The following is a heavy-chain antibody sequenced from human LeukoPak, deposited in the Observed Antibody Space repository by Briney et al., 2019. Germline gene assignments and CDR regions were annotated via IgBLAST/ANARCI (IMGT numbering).Heavy chain of an antibody. CDR1: GASVSSGTYF. D-gene: IGHD1-26*01. CDR2: ISNSGST. V-gene: IGHV4-61*01. J-gene: IGHJ4*02. CDR3: ARDRHAYSGTDY. Sequence: SETLSLTCTVSGASVSSGTYFWSWIRQPPGKGLEWIGYISNSGSTNYNPSLKSRVNISADTSKNQFSLKLSSVTAADTAVYYCARDRHAYSGTDYWGQGTLVTVSS.